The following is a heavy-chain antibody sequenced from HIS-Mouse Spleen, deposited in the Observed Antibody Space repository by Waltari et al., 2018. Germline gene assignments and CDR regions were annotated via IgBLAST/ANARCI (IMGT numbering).Heavy chain of an antibody. V-gene: IGHV4-39*07. CDR3: AREIPYSSSWYDWYFDL. CDR2: IYYSGST. D-gene: IGHD6-13*01. Sequence: QLQLQESGPGLVKPSETLSLTCTVSGGSISISSDHWGWIRQPPGKGLEWIGSIYYSGSTYYNPSLKSRVTISVDTSKNQFSLKLSSVTAADTAVYYCAREIPYSSSWYDWYFDLWGRGTLVTVSS. CDR1: GGSISISSDH. J-gene: IGHJ2*01.